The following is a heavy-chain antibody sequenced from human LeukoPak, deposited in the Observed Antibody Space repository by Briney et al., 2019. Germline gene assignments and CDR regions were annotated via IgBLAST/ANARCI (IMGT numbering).Heavy chain of an antibody. CDR2: IYYSGST. J-gene: IGHJ5*02. V-gene: IGHV4-31*03. CDR1: GGSLSSGGYY. CDR3: ARAVGDYDSSGYPNWFDP. D-gene: IGHD3-22*01. Sequence: PSGTLSLTCTVSGGSLSSGGYYWSWLRQHPGKGLEWVGYIYYSGSTYYNPSFKRRVTISVDKSKNQFSLKLSPVTAAEQAVFYCARAVGDYDSSGYPNWFDPWGQGTPVTVSS.